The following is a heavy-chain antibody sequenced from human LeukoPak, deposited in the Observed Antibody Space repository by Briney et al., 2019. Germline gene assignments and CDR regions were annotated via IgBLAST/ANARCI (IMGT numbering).Heavy chain of an antibody. Sequence: PGGSLRLSCAASGFTFDDYGMSWVRQAPGKGLEWVSGINWNGDSTGYADSVKGRFTISRDNAKNSLYLQMNSLRAEDTALYHCARVTGSYYGGGSTPLDYWGQGTLVTVSS. J-gene: IGHJ4*02. CDR3: ARVTGSYYGGGSTPLDY. V-gene: IGHV3-20*01. CDR1: GFTFDDYG. D-gene: IGHD1-26*01. CDR2: INWNGDST.